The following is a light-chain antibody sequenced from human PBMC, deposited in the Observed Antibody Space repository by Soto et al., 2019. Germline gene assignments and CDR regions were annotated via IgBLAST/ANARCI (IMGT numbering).Light chain of an antibody. J-gene: IGKJ4*01. V-gene: IGKV1-6*01. Sequence: AIQLTQSPSSLSASVGDRVTITCRASQAIRTALGWYQQKPGKAPKLLIYAASSLQSGVPSRFSGSGSGTDFTLTISSLQPEDFATYYCLQDYNYPLTFGGGTKVDIK. CDR1: QAIRTA. CDR3: LQDYNYPLT. CDR2: AAS.